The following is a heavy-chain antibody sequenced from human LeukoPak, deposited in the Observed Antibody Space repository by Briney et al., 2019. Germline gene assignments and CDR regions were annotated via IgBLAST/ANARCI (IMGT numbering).Heavy chain of an antibody. J-gene: IGHJ4*02. CDR1: GGSISRYY. CDR2: IYYSGST. CDR3: ARHKSGSYYSFDY. Sequence: SETLSLTCTVSGGSISRYYWSWIRQPPGKGLEWIGYIYYSGSTSYNPSLKSRVTISVDTSKNQFSLKLSSVTAADTAVYYCARHKSGSYYSFDYWGQGTLLTVSS. V-gene: IGHV4-59*08. D-gene: IGHD1-26*01.